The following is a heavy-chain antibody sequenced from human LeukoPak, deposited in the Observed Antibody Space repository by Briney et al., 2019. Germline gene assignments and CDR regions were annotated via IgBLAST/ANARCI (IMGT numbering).Heavy chain of an antibody. CDR1: GDSVSSNSAA. CDR3: ARVNVGSAIFEPNWFDP. V-gene: IGHV6-1*01. J-gene: IGHJ5*02. Sequence: SQTLSLTCAISGDSVSSNSAAWNWIRQSPSRGLEWLGRIYYRSKSKWYNDYAVSVESRITINPATSTNQFSLQLNSVTPEDTAVYYCARVNVGSAIFEPNWFDPWGQGTLVTVSS. CDR2: IYYRSKSKWYN. D-gene: IGHD3-3*01.